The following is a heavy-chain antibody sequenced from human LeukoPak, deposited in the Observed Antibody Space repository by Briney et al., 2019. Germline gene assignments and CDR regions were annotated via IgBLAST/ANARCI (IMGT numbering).Heavy chain of an antibody. D-gene: IGHD5-24*01. Sequence: LAASVKVSCKASGGTFSSYAISWVRQPPGQGLEWMGRIIPILGIANYAQKFQGRVTITADKSTSTAYMELSSLRSEDTAVYYCAGVPLRDGYNYAYWGQGTLVTVSS. CDR1: GGTFSSYA. CDR3: AGVPLRDGYNYAY. CDR2: IIPILGIA. V-gene: IGHV1-69*04. J-gene: IGHJ4*02.